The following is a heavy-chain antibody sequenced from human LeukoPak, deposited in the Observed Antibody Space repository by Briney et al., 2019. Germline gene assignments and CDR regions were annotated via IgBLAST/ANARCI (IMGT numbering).Heavy chain of an antibody. V-gene: IGHV3-11*01. CDR1: GVTFNNYY. Sequence: GSLRLSCAASGVTFNNYYMSWVRQAPGRGVEWVSYISSTVSTTYYADSVKGRFTISRENAKNSLYLQMNSLRAEDTAVYYCAREGRYSPLDYWGPGTLVTVSS. CDR3: AREGRYSPLDY. J-gene: IGHJ4*02. D-gene: IGHD2-21*01. CDR2: ISSTVSTT.